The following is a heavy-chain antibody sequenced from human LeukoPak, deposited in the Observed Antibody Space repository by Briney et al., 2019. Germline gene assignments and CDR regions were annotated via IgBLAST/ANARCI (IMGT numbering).Heavy chain of an antibody. J-gene: IGHJ6*03. CDR3: AISPSQYYDFWSGYPEPYYYYMDV. D-gene: IGHD3-3*01. Sequence: GASVNVSCKASGGTFSSYAISWVRQAPGQGLEWMGRIIPIFGTANYAQKFQGRVTITADKSTSTAYMELSSLRSEDTAVYYCAISPSQYYDFWSGYPEPYYYYMDVWGKGTTVTVSS. V-gene: IGHV1-69*06. CDR1: GGTFSSYA. CDR2: IIPIFGTA.